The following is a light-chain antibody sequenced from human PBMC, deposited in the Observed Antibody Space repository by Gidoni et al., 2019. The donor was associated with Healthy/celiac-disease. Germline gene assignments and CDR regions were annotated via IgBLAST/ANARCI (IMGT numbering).Light chain of an antibody. CDR3: QQRSNWPPIT. Sequence: EIALTQTPATLSLSPGERATLSCRASQSVSSYLAWYQQKPGQAPRLLIYDASNRATGIPARFSGSRSVTDFTLTISSLEPEDVAVDYCQQRSNWPPITFGQXTRLEIK. V-gene: IGKV3-11*01. CDR2: DAS. J-gene: IGKJ5*01. CDR1: QSVSSY.